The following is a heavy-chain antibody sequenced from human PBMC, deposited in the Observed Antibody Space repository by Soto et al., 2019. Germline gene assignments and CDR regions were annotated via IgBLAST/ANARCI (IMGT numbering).Heavy chain of an antibody. CDR3: ARMGYCTNGVCAGYYGMDV. Sequence: PSETLSLTCTVSGGSISSGGYYWSWIRQHPGKGLEWIGYIYYSGSTYYNPSLKSRVTISVDTSKNQFSLKLSSVTAADTAVYYCARMGYCTNGVCAGYYGMDVWGQGTTVTVSS. CDR1: GGSISSGGYY. CDR2: IYYSGST. J-gene: IGHJ6*02. V-gene: IGHV4-31*03. D-gene: IGHD2-8*01.